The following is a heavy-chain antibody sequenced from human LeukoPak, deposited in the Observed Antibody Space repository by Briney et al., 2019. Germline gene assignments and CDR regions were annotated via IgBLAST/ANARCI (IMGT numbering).Heavy chain of an antibody. CDR1: GGSIIISGYY. J-gene: IGHJ4*02. CDR2: IYYSGSS. Sequence: SETLSLTCAVSGGSIIISGYYWAWIRQPPGTGLEWIGSIYYSGSSFDNPALKSRVTISVDTSKNQFSLKLSSVTAADTAVYYCARHRSGWLQSSFDYWGQGTLVTVSS. D-gene: IGHD5-24*01. CDR3: ARHRSGWLQSSFDY. V-gene: IGHV4-39*01.